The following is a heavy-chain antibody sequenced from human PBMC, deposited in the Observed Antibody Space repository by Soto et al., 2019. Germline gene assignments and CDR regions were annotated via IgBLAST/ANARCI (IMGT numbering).Heavy chain of an antibody. V-gene: IGHV2-5*02. Sequence: QITLKESGPPLVKPTQTLTLTCTFSGFSLSTDGVGVGWIRQPPGKALEWLALIYWDDDQRYSPSLKTRLTITKDTSKTQVVLTMTNMAPVDTATYYCAHAYGGTSWPNDAFDVWGQGTVVTVSS. CDR2: IYWDDDQ. D-gene: IGHD2-2*01. CDR1: GFSLSTDGVG. CDR3: AHAYGGTSWPNDAFDV. J-gene: IGHJ3*01.